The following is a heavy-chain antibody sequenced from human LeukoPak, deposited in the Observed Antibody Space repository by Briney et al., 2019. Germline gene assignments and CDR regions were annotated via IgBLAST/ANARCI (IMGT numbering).Heavy chain of an antibody. J-gene: IGHJ4*02. V-gene: IGHV4-34*01. CDR2: INHRVST. Sequence: PSETLSLTCAVYGGSFSGYNWNTIRQPPEKGLEWIWEINHRVSTNYNPSLKRRVTRSVATSKKQFSLKLSSVTAADTAVYYCARGRTTYDYVWGSYRPPDYWGQRTLVTVSS. CDR3: ARGRTTYDYVWGSYRPPDY. D-gene: IGHD3-16*02. CDR1: GGSFSGYN.